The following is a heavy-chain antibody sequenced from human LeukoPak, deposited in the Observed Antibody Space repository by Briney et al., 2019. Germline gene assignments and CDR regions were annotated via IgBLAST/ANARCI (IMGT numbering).Heavy chain of an antibody. D-gene: IGHD3-10*01. CDR1: GFTFSSYA. V-gene: IGHV3-30*04. CDR2: ISYDGSNK. Sequence: GGSLRLSCAASGFTFSSYAMHWVRQAPGKGLEWVAVISYDGSNKYYADSVKGRFTISRDNSKNTLYLQMNSLRAEDTAVYYCARDRAYYYGSGFFMDVWGQGSTVTVSS. J-gene: IGHJ6*02. CDR3: ARDRAYYYGSGFFMDV.